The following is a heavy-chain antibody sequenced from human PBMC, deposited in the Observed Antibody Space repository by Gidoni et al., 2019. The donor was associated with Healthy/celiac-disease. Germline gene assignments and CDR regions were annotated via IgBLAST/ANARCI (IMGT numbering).Heavy chain of an antibody. Sequence: QVQLQESGPGLVKPSETLSLTCTVSGGSISRYYWSWIRQPPGKGLEWIGYIYYSGSTNYNPSLKSRVTISVDTSKNQFSLKLSSVTAADTAVYYCARDGEYNWFDPWGQGTLVTVSS. V-gene: IGHV4-59*01. J-gene: IGHJ5*02. CDR1: GGSISRYY. CDR2: IYYSGST. D-gene: IGHD3-10*01. CDR3: ARDGEYNWFDP.